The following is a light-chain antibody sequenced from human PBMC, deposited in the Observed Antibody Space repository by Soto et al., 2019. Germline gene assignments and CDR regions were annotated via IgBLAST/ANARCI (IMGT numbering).Light chain of an antibody. CDR1: QSVSSSY. Sequence: EIVLTQSPGTLSLSPGERATLSCRASQSVSSSYLAWYQQKPGQAPRLLIYGTSSRATAIPDRFSGSGSGTDFTITISRLEPEDFAVYYCQQYGSSSWTFGQGTKVEIK. J-gene: IGKJ1*01. V-gene: IGKV3-20*01. CDR2: GTS. CDR3: QQYGSSSWT.